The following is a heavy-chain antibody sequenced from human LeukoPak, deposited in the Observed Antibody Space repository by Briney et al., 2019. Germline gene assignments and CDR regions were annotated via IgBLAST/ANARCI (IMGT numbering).Heavy chain of an antibody. CDR3: AKVATPTKHYYYYGMDV. Sequence: GGSLRLSCAASGFTFSSYAMSWVRQAPGKGLEWVSAISGSGGSTYYADSVKGRFTISRDNSKNTLYLQMNSLRAEDTAVYYCAKVATPTKHYYYYGMDVWGRGTTVTVSS. J-gene: IGHJ6*04. CDR1: GFTFSSYA. CDR2: ISGSGGST. V-gene: IGHV3-23*01. D-gene: IGHD5-12*01.